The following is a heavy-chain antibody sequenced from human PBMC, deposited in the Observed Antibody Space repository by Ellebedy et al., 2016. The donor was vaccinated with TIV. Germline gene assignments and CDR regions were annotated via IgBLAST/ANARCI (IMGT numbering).Heavy chain of an antibody. V-gene: IGHV3-7*03. CDR2: IKQDGSEK. CDR1: GFTFRRYW. D-gene: IGHD5/OR15-5a*01. CDR3: TNGGLSKSPQHYFDS. Sequence: PGGSLRLSCAASGFTFRRYWMSWVRQPPGKGLEWVATIKQDGSEKNYVDSLKGRLAISRDNARSSLYLQMNSLRADDTALYYCTNGGLSKSPQHYFDSWGQGTLVTVSS. J-gene: IGHJ4*02.